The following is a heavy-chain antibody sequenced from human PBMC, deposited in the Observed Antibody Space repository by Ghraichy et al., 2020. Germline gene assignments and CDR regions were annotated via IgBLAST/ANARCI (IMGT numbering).Heavy chain of an antibody. CDR1: GFTFDDYA. D-gene: IGHD6-13*01. Sequence: SLRLSCAASGFTFDDYAMHWVRQAPGKGLEWVSGISWGSGYIGYADSVKGRFTISRDNAKNSLYLQMNTLRPGDTASYYRAKDFIAAAGTDHFYGMDVWGQGTTVTVSS. V-gene: IGHV3-9*01. CDR2: ISWGSGYI. CDR3: AKDFIAAAGTDHFYGMDV. J-gene: IGHJ6*02.